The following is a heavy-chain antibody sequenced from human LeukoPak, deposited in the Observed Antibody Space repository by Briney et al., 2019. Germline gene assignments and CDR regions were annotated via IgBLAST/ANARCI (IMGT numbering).Heavy chain of an antibody. CDR2: IRYDGSNK. V-gene: IGHV3-30*02. CDR3: AKDGGPYYDFWSGTYYYYYYMDV. D-gene: IGHD3-3*01. CDR1: GFTFSSYG. Sequence: GGSLRLSCAASGFTFSSYGMHWVRQAPGKGLEWVVFIRYDGSNKYYADSVKGRFTISRDNSKNTLYLQMNSLRAEDTAVYYCAKDGGPYYDFWSGTYYYYYYMDVWGKGTTVTVSS. J-gene: IGHJ6*03.